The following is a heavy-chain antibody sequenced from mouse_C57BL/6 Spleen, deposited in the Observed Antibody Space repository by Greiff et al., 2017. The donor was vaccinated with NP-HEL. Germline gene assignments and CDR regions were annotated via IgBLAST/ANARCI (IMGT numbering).Heavy chain of an antibody. CDR3: ARTPYSAWFAY. Sequence: EVQRVESGPGLVKPSQSLSLTCSVTGYSITSGYYWNWIRQFPGNKLEWMGYISYDGSNNYNPSLKNRISITRDPSKNQFFLKLNSVTTEDTATYYCARTPYSAWFAYWGQGTLVTVSA. CDR1: GYSITSGYY. V-gene: IGHV3-6*01. CDR2: ISYDGSN. J-gene: IGHJ3*01.